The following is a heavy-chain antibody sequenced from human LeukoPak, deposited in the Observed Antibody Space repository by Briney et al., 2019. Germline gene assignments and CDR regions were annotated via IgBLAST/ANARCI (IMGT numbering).Heavy chain of an antibody. CDR1: GFTFSSYG. CDR3: ARDLWDH. V-gene: IGHV3-33*01. Sequence: GRSPRLSCAASGFTFSSYGMHWVRQAPGKGLEWVAVIWYDGSDEYYTDSVKGRFTIFRDNSKNTLYLQMNRQRAEDTAMYYCARDLWDHWGQGTLVTVSS. CDR2: IWYDGSDE. J-gene: IGHJ4*02.